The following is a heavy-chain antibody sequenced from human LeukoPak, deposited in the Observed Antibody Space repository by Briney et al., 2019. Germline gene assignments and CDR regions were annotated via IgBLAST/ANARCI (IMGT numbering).Heavy chain of an antibody. J-gene: IGHJ4*02. Sequence: PSETLSLTCTVSGGSISSYYWSWIRQPPGKGLEWIGYIYTSGSTNYNPSLKSRVTISVDTSKNQFSLKLSSVTAADTAVYYCASTRYFDWLPQDADYWGQGTLVTVSS. CDR3: ASTRYFDWLPQDADY. D-gene: IGHD3-9*01. CDR2: IYTSGST. CDR1: GGSISSYY. V-gene: IGHV4-4*09.